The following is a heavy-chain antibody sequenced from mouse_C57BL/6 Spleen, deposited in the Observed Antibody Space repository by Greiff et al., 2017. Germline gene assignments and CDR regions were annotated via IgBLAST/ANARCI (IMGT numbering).Heavy chain of an antibody. CDR2: IDPANGNT. D-gene: IGHD1-1*01. CDR3: AFITTAYFDY. Sequence: EVQLQESVAELVRPGASVKLSCTASGFNIKNTYMHWVKQRPEQGLEWIGRIDPANGNTKSAPKFPGKATITADNAANTAYLQLSSLTSEDTAIYYCAFITTAYFDYWGQGTTLTVSS. CDR1: GFNIKNTY. V-gene: IGHV14-3*01. J-gene: IGHJ2*01.